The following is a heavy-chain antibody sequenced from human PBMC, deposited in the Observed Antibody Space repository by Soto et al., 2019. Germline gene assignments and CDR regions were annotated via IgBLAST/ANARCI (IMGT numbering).Heavy chain of an antibody. D-gene: IGHD5-12*01. V-gene: IGHV1-69*12. J-gene: IGHJ6*02. CDR2: IIPIFGTA. CDR3: ARKGEGYNLLYYGMDV. Sequence: QVQLVQSGAEVKKPGSSVKVSCKASGGTFSSYAISWVRQAPGQGLEWMGGIIPIFGTANYAQKFQGRVTITADESTSTAYMELSSLRSEDTAVYYCARKGEGYNLLYYGMDVWGQGTTVTVSS. CDR1: GGTFSSYA.